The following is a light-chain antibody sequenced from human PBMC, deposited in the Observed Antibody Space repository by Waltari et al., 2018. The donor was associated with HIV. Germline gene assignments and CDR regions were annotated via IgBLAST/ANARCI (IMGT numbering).Light chain of an antibody. J-gene: IGLJ2*01. CDR1: SSNIGARFD. Sequence: QSVLTQPPSVSGAPGQTVTISCTGSSSNIGARFDVHWYKQIPGTAPKLLIYGNNRPSGVPDRFSGSKSGTSASLAITGLQAEDEADYYCQTYDSSLSGSVVFGGGTKLTVL. V-gene: IGLV1-40*01. CDR2: GN. CDR3: QTYDSSLSGSVV.